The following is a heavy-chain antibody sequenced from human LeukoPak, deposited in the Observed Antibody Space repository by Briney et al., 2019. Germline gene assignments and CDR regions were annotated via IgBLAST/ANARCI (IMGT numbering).Heavy chain of an antibody. Sequence: GGSLRLSCAASGFTFSDYYMSWVRQAPGKGLEWVSFISSSGSTIYYADSMKGRFTISRDNAKNSVYLQMNSLRAEDTAVYYCARGLGYCSGGSCPRRAFDIWGQGTVVTVSS. V-gene: IGHV3-11*01. CDR1: GFTFSDYY. D-gene: IGHD2-15*01. CDR3: ARGLGYCSGGSCPRRAFDI. CDR2: ISSSGSTI. J-gene: IGHJ3*02.